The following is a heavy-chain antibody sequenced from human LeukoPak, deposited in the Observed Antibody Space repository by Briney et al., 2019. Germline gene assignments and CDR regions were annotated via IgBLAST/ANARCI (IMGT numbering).Heavy chain of an antibody. J-gene: IGHJ4*02. CDR2: INWNGGST. CDR3: ARASGYSYLIDY. Sequence: GGSLRLSCAASGFTFSTYGMSWVRQAPGKGLEWVSGINWNGGSTGYADSVKGRFTISRDNAKNSLYLQMNSLRAEDTALYYCARASGYSYLIDYWGQGTLVTVSS. V-gene: IGHV3-20*04. D-gene: IGHD5-18*01. CDR1: GFTFSTYG.